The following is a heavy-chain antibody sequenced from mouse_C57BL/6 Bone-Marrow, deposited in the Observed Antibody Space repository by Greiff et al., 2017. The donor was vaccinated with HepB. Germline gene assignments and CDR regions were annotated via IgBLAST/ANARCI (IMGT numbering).Heavy chain of an antibody. J-gene: IGHJ4*01. V-gene: IGHV1-55*01. CDR1: GYTFTSYW. D-gene: IGHD1-1*01. CDR3: ARSVMDYAMDY. Sequence: VKLQQPGAELVKPGASVKMSCKASGYTFTSYWITWVKQRPGQGLEWIGDIYPGSGSTNYNEKFKSKATLTVDTSSSTAYMQLSSLTSEDSAVYYCARSVMDYAMDYWGQGTSVTVSS. CDR2: IYPGSGST.